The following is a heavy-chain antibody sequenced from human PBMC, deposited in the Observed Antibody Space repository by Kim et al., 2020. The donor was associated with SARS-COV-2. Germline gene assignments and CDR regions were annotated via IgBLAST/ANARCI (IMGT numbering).Heavy chain of an antibody. CDR3: AHSYGDEYYFDY. J-gene: IGHJ4*02. V-gene: IGHV2-5*01. Sequence: RYSPSLERRLTITKDTTKNQVVLTMTNIDPVDTATYYCAHSYGDEYYFDYWGQGTLVTVSS. D-gene: IGHD4-17*01.